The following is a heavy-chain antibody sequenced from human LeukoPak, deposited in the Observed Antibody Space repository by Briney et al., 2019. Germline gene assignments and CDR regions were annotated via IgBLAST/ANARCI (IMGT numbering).Heavy chain of an antibody. CDR2: IYPSGST. Sequence: SETLSLTCAVSGGSISSSGYSWSWLRQPPGKGLEWIGYIYPSGSTYYNPSLESRVTISADRSKNQFSLELSSVTAADTAVYYCVRGGPDCSTISFYGARFDYWGPGTLVTVSS. D-gene: IGHD2-2*01. CDR3: VRGGPDCSTISFYGARFDY. J-gene: IGHJ4*02. V-gene: IGHV4-30-2*01. CDR1: GGSISSSGYS.